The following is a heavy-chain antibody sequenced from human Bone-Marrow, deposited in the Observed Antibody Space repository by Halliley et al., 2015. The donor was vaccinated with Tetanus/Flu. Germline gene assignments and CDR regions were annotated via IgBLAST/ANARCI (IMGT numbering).Heavy chain of an antibody. J-gene: IGHJ4*02. CDR2: IYYSGST. CDR1: GGSISSGGHY. CDR3: ARGLYYYRSGTYFDY. V-gene: IGHV4-31*03. D-gene: IGHD3-10*01. Sequence: TLSLTCTVSGGSISSGGHYWNWIRQHPGKGLEWIGHIYYSGSTYYNPSLKTRITISVDTSKNQFSLKLRSVTAADTAVYYCARGLYYYRSGTYFDYWGQGTLVTVPS.